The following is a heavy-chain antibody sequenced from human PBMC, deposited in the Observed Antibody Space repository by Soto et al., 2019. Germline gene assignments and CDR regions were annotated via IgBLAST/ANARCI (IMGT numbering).Heavy chain of an antibody. D-gene: IGHD1-26*01. CDR1: GFPFNSYG. V-gene: IGHV3-30*18. CDR3: AKPRICKATFDYYYYYGMDV. J-gene: IGHJ6*02. CDR2: MSYDENKQ. Sequence: QVQLVESGGGVVQPGRSPRLSCAASGFPFNSYGLHWVRQAPGRGPEWVAFMSYDENKQYYADSVKGRFTISRDISKNTLFLEMNNLRPEDTAVYYCAKPRICKATFDYYYYYGMDVWGQGTAVTVSS.